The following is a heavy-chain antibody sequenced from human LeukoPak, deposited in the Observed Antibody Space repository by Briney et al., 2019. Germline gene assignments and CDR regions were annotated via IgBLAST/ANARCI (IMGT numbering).Heavy chain of an antibody. CDR1: GFTFSSYE. Sequence: GSLSLSCAASGFTFSSYEMNWVRQAPGKGLEWVSYISSSGSTIYYADSVKGRFTISRDNAKNSLYLQMNSLRAEDTAVYYCARFIVVVTAIPTYYGMDVWGQGTTVTVSS. D-gene: IGHD2-21*02. V-gene: IGHV3-48*03. J-gene: IGHJ6*02. CDR2: ISSSGSTI. CDR3: ARFIVVVTAIPTYYGMDV.